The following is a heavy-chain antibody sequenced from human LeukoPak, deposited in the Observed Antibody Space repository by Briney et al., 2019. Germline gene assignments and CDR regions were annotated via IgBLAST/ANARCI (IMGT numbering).Heavy chain of an antibody. CDR2: ISGSGGST. CDR3: AKDAWDIVVVVAATLVDAFDI. CDR1: GFTFSSYG. Sequence: GGSLRLSCATSGFTFSSYGMSWVRQAPGKGLEWVSAISGSGGSTYYADSVKGRFTISRDNSKNTLYLQMNSLRAEDTAVYYCAKDAWDIVVVVAATLVDAFDIWGQGTMVTVSS. V-gene: IGHV3-23*01. J-gene: IGHJ3*02. D-gene: IGHD2-15*01.